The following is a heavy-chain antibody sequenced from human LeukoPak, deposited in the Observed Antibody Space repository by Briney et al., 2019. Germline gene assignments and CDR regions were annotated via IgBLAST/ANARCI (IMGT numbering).Heavy chain of an antibody. V-gene: IGHV4-38-2*02. Sequence: SETLSLTCTVSGYSISSGYYWGWIRQPPGKGLEWIGSIYHSGSTYYNPSLKSRVTISVDTSKNQFSLKLSSVTAADTAVYYCAKQGYYYDSMGYYYYYYMDVWGKGTTVTISS. J-gene: IGHJ6*03. D-gene: IGHD3-22*01. CDR3: AKQGYYYDSMGYYYYYYMDV. CDR1: GYSISSGYY. CDR2: IYHSGST.